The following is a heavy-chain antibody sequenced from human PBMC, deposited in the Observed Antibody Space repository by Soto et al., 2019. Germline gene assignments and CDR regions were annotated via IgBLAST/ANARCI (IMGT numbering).Heavy chain of an antibody. CDR3: ARPSSSWYFDY. Sequence: EVQLLESGGGLVQPGGSLRLSCAASGFTFSSYAMNWFRQAPGKGLGWVSVISGSDGSTYYADSVKGRFTISRDNSKNTLNLQMNSLRAEDTAVYYCARPSSSWYFDYWGQGTLVTVSS. CDR1: GFTFSSYA. V-gene: IGHV3-23*01. CDR2: ISGSDGST. D-gene: IGHD6-13*01. J-gene: IGHJ4*02.